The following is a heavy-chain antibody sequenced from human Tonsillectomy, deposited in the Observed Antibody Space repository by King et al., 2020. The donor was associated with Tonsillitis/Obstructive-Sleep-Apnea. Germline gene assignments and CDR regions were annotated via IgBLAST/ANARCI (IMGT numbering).Heavy chain of an antibody. D-gene: IGHD1-1*01. V-gene: IGHV4-59*08. CDR3: ASAPQPYYFDF. CDR1: SGSISSYY. Sequence: QLQESGPGLVKPSETLSLTCTVSSGSISSYYWSWIRQPPGKRLEWIGYIYYSGSANYNPSLKSRLTISVDTSKNQISLKLTSVTAADTAVYYCASAPQPYYFDFWGQGALVTVSS. J-gene: IGHJ4*02. CDR2: IYYSGSA.